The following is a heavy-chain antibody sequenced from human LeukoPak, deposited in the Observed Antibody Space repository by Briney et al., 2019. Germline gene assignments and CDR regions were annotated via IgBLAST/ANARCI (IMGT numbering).Heavy chain of an antibody. CDR1: GYTFTGYY. Sequence: ASVKVSCKASGYTFTGYYMHWVRQAPGQGLEWMGWINPNSGGTNYAQKFKGRVTMTRDTSISTAYMELSRLRSDDTAVYYCARDQPGSGSYRDYWGQGTLVTVSS. V-gene: IGHV1-2*02. CDR3: ARDQPGSGSYRDY. J-gene: IGHJ4*02. CDR2: INPNSGGT. D-gene: IGHD3-10*01.